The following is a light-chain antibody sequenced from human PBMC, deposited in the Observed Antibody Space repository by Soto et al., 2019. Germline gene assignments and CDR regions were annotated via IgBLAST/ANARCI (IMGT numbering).Light chain of an antibody. V-gene: IGKV3-20*01. J-gene: IGKJ1*01. Sequence: EFVLTQGPATLSLSPGERATLSCRASQSVNSYLAWYQQKPGQAPRLLICGASNRATGIPDRFSGSGSGTDFTLTISRLEPEDFAVYYCQQYGSSGTFGQGTKVDIK. CDR3: QQYGSSGT. CDR1: QSVNSY. CDR2: GAS.